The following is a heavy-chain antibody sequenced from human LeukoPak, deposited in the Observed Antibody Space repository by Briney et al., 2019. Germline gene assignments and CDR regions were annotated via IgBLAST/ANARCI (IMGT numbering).Heavy chain of an antibody. D-gene: IGHD3-16*01. CDR3: ARGDIGSVDY. Sequence: ASVTVSCKASEYTFTGYYMHWVRQAPGQGLEWMGWIDPNSGDTNYAQKFQGRVTMTRDTSISTAYMELSRLRSDDTAVYYCARGDIGSVDYWGQGTLVTVSS. CDR1: EYTFTGYY. V-gene: IGHV1-2*02. J-gene: IGHJ4*02. CDR2: IDPNSGDT.